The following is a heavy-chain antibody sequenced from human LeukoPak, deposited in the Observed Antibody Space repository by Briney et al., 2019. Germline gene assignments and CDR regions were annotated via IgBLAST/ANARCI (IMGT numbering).Heavy chain of an antibody. Sequence: GGSLRLSCVGSGFTFSRSAMSWVRLAPGKGLEWVSGISGSGGHTYYTDSVKGRFTISRDNSKTTVSLQMNSLTTDDTAVYYCAKEGRLTVAAVVVENYFDFWGQGTPVIVSS. D-gene: IGHD3-22*01. J-gene: IGHJ4*02. CDR2: ISGSGGHT. V-gene: IGHV3-23*01. CDR3: AKEGRLTVAAVVVENYFDF. CDR1: GFTFSRSA.